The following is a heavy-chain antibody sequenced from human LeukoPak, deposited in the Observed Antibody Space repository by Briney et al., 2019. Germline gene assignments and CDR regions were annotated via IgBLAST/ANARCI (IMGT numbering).Heavy chain of an antibody. CDR3: ARDVGHDGAHYTFDY. D-gene: IGHD1-26*01. V-gene: IGHV1-46*04. Sequence: ASVKISCKTSGYTFSNYYIHWVRQAPGQGLEWMGIINPSGGSTNYAQSMQGRVTMTRDMSTSTVYMELSSLRSEDTAVFYCARDVGHDGAHYTFDYWGQGTLVTVSS. CDR1: GYTFSNYY. CDR2: INPSGGST. J-gene: IGHJ4*02.